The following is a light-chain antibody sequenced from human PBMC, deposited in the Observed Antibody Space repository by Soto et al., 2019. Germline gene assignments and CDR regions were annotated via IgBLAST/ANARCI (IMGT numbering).Light chain of an antibody. CDR2: DDN. CDR1: SSNSGNNF. CDR3: GAWDAFLSAYV. J-gene: IGLJ1*01. V-gene: IGLV1-51*01. Sequence: QSLLRQPPSVSAAPEHMFTISCSGRSSNSGNNFVSWYQQLPGTVPKLLIYDDNKRPSGIPDRFSGSKSGTSATLVITGLQTGDEADYYCGAWDAFLSAYVFGGGTKVTVL.